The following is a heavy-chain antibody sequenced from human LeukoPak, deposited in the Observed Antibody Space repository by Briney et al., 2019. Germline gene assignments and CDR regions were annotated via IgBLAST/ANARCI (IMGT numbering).Heavy chain of an antibody. CDR2: IYSGGST. CDR1: GLTVSSSY. Sequence: GGSLRLSCAASGLTVSSSYITWVRQAPGKGLEWVSGIYSGGSTYYEDSVKGRFTISRDNSKSTLYLQMNSLRAEDTAVYYCAKGSGSYLSPLYYFDYWGQGTLVTVSS. J-gene: IGHJ4*02. CDR3: AKGSGSYLSPLYYFDY. V-gene: IGHV3-53*01. D-gene: IGHD1-26*01.